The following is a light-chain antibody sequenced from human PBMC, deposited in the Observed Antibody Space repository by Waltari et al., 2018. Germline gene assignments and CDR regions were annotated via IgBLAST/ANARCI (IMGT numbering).Light chain of an antibody. V-gene: IGLV2-14*03. CDR1: SRDVGEYDG. J-gene: IGLJ1*01. CDR2: DVS. Sequence: QSALTQPASVSGSPGQSITIPCTGTSRDVGEYDGVPWYQQHPGKAPKVVIFDVSSRPSGVSNRFSGSKSGNTASLTISGLQAEDEADYYCTSYTSRHSLVFGTGTKVTVL. CDR3: TSYTSRHSLV.